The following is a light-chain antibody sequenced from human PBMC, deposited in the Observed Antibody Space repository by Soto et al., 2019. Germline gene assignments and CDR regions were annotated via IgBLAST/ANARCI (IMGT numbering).Light chain of an antibody. CDR3: AAWDDSLSGHYV. Sequence: VLTQPPSASGTPGQRVTISCSGSSSNIGSNYVYWYQQLPGTAPKLLIYRNNQRPSGVPDRFSGSKSGTSASLAISGLRSEDEADYYCAAWDDSLSGHYVFGTGTKVTVL. CDR2: RNN. V-gene: IGLV1-47*01. CDR1: SSNIGSNY. J-gene: IGLJ1*01.